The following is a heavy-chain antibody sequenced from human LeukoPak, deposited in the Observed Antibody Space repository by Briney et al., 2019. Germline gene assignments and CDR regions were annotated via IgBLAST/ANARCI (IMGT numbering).Heavy chain of an antibody. CDR1: GFTFSSYS. CDR2: ISSSSSYI. Sequence: GGSLRLSCAASGFTFSSYSMNWVRQAPGKGLEWVSSISSSSSYIYYADSVKGRFTISRDNAKNSLYLQMDSLRAEDTAVYYCAREKSDYGDYVWYYYGMDVWGQGTTVTVSS. D-gene: IGHD4-17*01. J-gene: IGHJ6*02. CDR3: AREKSDYGDYVWYYYGMDV. V-gene: IGHV3-21*01.